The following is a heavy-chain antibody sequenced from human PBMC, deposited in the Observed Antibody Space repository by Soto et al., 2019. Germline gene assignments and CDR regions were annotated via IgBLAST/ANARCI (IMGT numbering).Heavy chain of an antibody. J-gene: IGHJ3*01. V-gene: IGHV1-69*01. D-gene: IGHD4-17*01. CDR3: AGDYGESDAFDL. Sequence: QVQLVQSGAEVKQPGSSVKVSCKTSGGPFNNHAINWVRQAPGQGLEWVGLVIPALGTAEYAQKFQGRVTMTGDEFTNTAYMELSSLRSDDKGVYSCAGDYGESDAFDLWGQGTAVTASS. CDR1: GGPFNNHA. CDR2: VIPALGTA.